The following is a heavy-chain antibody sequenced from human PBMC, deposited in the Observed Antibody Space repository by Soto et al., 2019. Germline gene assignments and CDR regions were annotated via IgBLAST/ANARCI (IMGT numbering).Heavy chain of an antibody. Sequence: QVQLVQSGAEVKKPGSSVKVSCKASGGTFSSYAISWVRQAPGQGLEWMGGIIPIFGTANYAQKFQGRVTITADESTSTAYMELSSLSSEDTAVYYCARGSGYSSSWYFNWFDPWGQGTLVTVSS. CDR3: ARGSGYSSSWYFNWFDP. J-gene: IGHJ5*02. CDR2: IIPIFGTA. V-gene: IGHV1-69*01. CDR1: GGTFSSYA. D-gene: IGHD6-13*01.